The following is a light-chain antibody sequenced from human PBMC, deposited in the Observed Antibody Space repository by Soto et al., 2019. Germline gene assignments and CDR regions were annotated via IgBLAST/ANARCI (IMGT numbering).Light chain of an antibody. CDR2: SNN. CDR3: AAWHDSLNGYV. V-gene: IGLV1-44*01. Sequence: ALGQPPSASGTPGHRVTISCSGSSSNIGSNTVNWYQQLPGTAPKLLIYSNNQRPSGVPDRFSGSKSGTSASLAISGLQSEDEADYYCAAWHDSLNGYVFGTGTKVTVL. J-gene: IGLJ1*01. CDR1: SSNIGSNT.